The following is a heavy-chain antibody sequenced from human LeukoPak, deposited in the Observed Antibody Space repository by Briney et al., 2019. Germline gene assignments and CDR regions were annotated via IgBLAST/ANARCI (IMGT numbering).Heavy chain of an antibody. CDR1: GFTFSSYE. CDR3: ARHPGYSSSWYPFDY. Sequence: GGSLRLSCAASGFTFSSYEMNWVRQAPGKGLEWVSYISSSGSTIYYADSVKGRFTISRDNAKNSLYLQMNSLGAEDTAVYYCARHPGYSSSWYPFDYWGQGTLVTVSS. V-gene: IGHV3-48*03. J-gene: IGHJ4*02. CDR2: ISSSGSTI. D-gene: IGHD6-13*01.